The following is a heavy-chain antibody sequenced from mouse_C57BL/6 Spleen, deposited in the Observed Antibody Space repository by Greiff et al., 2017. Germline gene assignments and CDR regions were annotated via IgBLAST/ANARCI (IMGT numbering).Heavy chain of an antibody. CDR3: ARGEYDPWFAY. CDR2: IDPSDSYT. D-gene: IGHD2-10*02. V-gene: IGHV1-69*01. J-gene: IGHJ3*01. Sequence: QVQLKQPGAELVMPGASVKLSCKASGYTFTSYWMHWVKQRPGQGLEWIGEIDPSDSYTNYNQKFKGKSTLTVDKSSSTAYMQLSSLTSEDSAVYYCARGEYDPWFAYWGQGTLVTVSA. CDR1: GYTFTSYW.